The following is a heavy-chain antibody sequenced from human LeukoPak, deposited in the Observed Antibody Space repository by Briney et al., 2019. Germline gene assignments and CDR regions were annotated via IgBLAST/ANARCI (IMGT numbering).Heavy chain of an antibody. CDR2: ISYDGSNK. CDR1: GFTFSSYA. Sequence: PGRSLRLSCAAPGFTFSSYAMHWVRQAPGKGLEWVAVISYDGSNKYYADSVKGRFTISRDNSKNTLYLQMNSLRAEDTAVYYCARSLPCARGGTSCYRRPFDYWGQGTLVTVSS. D-gene: IGHD2-2*02. J-gene: IGHJ4*02. V-gene: IGHV3-30*04. CDR3: ARSLPCARGGTSCYRRPFDY.